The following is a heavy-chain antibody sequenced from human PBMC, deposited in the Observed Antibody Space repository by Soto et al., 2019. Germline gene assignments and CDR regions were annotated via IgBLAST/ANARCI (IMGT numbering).Heavy chain of an antibody. Sequence: QLQLQESGPGLVKPSETLSLTCTVSGGSISSSSYYWGWIRQPPGKGLEWIGSIYYSGSTYYNPSPKSRVTKSVHTSKNQFSLKLSSGAAAGTAVYYCARHAESMADAFDIWGQGTMVTVSS. CDR1: GGSISSSSYY. J-gene: IGHJ3*02. CDR2: IYYSGST. CDR3: ARHAESMADAFDI. V-gene: IGHV4-39*01.